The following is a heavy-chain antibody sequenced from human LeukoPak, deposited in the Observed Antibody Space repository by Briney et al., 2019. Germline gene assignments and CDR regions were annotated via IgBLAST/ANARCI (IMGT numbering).Heavy chain of an antibody. CDR2: ISSSSSTI. CDR1: GFTFSSYS. CDR3: ARSGSGWYRFFDY. V-gene: IGHV3-48*02. J-gene: IGHJ4*02. D-gene: IGHD6-19*01. Sequence: AGGSLRLSCAVSGFTFSSYSMNWGRQAPGKGLEWVSYISSSSSTIYYADSVKGRFTISRDNAKNSLDLQMNSLRDEDTAVYYCARSGSGWYRFFDYWGQGTLVTVSS.